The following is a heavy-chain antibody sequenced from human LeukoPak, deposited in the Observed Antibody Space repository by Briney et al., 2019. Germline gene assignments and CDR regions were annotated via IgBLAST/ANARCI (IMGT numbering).Heavy chain of an antibody. J-gene: IGHJ4*02. CDR1: GFTFSSYG. V-gene: IGHV3-21*04. Sequence: GGSLRLSCAASGFTFSSYGMHWVRQAPGKGLEWVSSISSSSSYIYYADSVKGRFTISRDNSKNTLYLQMNSLRAEDTAVYYCAKDLQYYYGSGSSSRPTDYWGQGTLVTVSS. D-gene: IGHD3-10*01. CDR3: AKDLQYYYGSGSSSRPTDY. CDR2: ISSSSSYI.